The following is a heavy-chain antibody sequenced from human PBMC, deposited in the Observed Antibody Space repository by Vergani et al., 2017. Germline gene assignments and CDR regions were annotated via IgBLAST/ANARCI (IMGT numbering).Heavy chain of an antibody. D-gene: IGHD2-15*01. CDR2: IYQSGST. V-gene: IGHV4-38-2*02. J-gene: IGHJ5*02. CDR1: GYYISSGYY. CDR3: ARVEKWCGGCPTIRFDP. Sequence: QVQLQESGPGLVKPSETLSLTCTVAGYYISSGYYWGWIRQPPGKGLEWIGSIYQSGSTNYSPSLKSRVTISVDTSKNQFSLKLSSVTAADTAVYYCARVEKWCGGCPTIRFDPWGQGTLVTVSS.